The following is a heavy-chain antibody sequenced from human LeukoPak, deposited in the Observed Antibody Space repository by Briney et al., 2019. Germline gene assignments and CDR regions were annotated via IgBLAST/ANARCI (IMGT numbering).Heavy chain of an antibody. CDR2: IMSKSDGGTK. V-gene: IGHV3-15*01. D-gene: IGHD3-3*02. CDR3: TTNAPHFLSIGLIDTLEI. CDR1: GLTFSNAW. Sequence: GGSLRLSCAAYGLTFSNAWRSWVRQAPGKGLEWVGRIMSKSDGGTKDYATRLEGRYTISRENSKNTLHLQMTSLKTEIKSVYYCTTNAPHFLSIGLIDTLEIWGRGTLVTVSS. J-gene: IGHJ3*02.